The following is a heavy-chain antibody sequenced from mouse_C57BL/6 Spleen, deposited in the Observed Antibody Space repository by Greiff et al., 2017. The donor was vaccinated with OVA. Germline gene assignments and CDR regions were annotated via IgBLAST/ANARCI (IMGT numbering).Heavy chain of an antibody. V-gene: IGHV1-64*01. D-gene: IGHD2-4*01. CDR2: IHPNSGST. Sequence: QVQLKQPGAELVKPGASVKLSCKASGYTFTSYWMHWVKQRPGQGLEWIGMIHPNSGSTNYNEKFKSKATLTVDKSSSTAYMQLSSLTSEDSAVYYCARPWDYDENYFDYWGQGTTLTVSS. J-gene: IGHJ2*01. CDR3: ARPWDYDENYFDY. CDR1: GYTFTSYW.